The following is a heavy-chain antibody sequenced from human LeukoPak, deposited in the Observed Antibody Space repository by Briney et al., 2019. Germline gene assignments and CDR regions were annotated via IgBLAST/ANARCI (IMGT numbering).Heavy chain of an antibody. J-gene: IGHJ6*02. Sequence: QPGRSLRLSCAASGFTFSSYAMHWVRQAPGKGLEWVAVISYDGSNNYYADSVKGRFTISRDNSKNTLYLQMNSLRAEDTAVYYCARGEDIVVVPAAFYGMDVWGQGTTVTVSS. V-gene: IGHV3-30-3*01. CDR1: GFTFSSYA. CDR3: ARGEDIVVVPAAFYGMDV. CDR2: ISYDGSNN. D-gene: IGHD2-2*01.